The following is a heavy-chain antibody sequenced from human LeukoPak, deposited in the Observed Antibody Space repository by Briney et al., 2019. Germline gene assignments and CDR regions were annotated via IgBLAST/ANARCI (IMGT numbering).Heavy chain of an antibody. CDR3: ARDRAVAGLFDP. CDR1: GFTFSTYW. Sequence: GGSLRLSCAASGFTFSTYWMHWVRQAPGKGLEWVSAISGSGGSTYYADSVKGRFTISRDNVKNSLYLQMNSLRAKDTAVYYCARDRAVAGLFDPWGRGTLVTVSS. D-gene: IGHD6-19*01. CDR2: ISGSGGST. V-gene: IGHV3-21*06. J-gene: IGHJ5*02.